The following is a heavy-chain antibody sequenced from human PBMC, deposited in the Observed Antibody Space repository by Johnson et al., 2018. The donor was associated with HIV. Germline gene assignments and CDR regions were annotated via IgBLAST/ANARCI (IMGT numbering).Heavy chain of an antibody. CDR1: GFTFDDYG. CDR3: ARPLTGYSSGWHTGAGAFDI. J-gene: IGHJ3*02. D-gene: IGHD6-19*01. CDR2: INWNGVRT. V-gene: IGHV3-20*04. Sequence: VQLVESGGGVVRPGGSLRLSCAAAGFTFDDYGMSWVRQAPGKGLEWVSGINWNGVRTAYPDSMKGRFTISRDNAKNSLYLQMNSLRAEDTALYYCARPLTGYSSGWHTGAGAFDIWGQGTMVTVSS.